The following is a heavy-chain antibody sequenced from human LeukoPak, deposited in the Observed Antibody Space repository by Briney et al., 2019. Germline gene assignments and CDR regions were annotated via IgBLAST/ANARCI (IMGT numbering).Heavy chain of an antibody. Sequence: SETLSLTCTVSGGSISSYYWSWIRQPPGKGLEWIGYIYYSGSTNYNPSLNSRVTISVDTSKNQFTLKLTSVTAADTAVYYCARGVPEYYDFWSGYFYYFDYWGQGTLVAVSS. CDR2: IYYSGST. D-gene: IGHD3-3*01. CDR1: GGSISSYY. J-gene: IGHJ4*02. CDR3: ARGVPEYYDFWSGYFYYFDY. V-gene: IGHV4-59*01.